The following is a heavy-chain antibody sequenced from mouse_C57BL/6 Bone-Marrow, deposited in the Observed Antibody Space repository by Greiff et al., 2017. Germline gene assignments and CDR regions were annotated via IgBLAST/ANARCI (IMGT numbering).Heavy chain of an antibody. CDR2: INPGSGGT. V-gene: IGHV1-54*01. CDR3: ASRFITTVVAPYYFDY. D-gene: IGHD1-1*01. Sequence: LQQSGAELVRPGTSVKVSCKASGYAFPNYLIEWVKQRPGQGLEWIGVINPGSGGTNYNEKFKGKATLTADKSSSTAYMQLSSLTSEDSAVYFCASRFITTVVAPYYFDYWGQGTTLTVSS. J-gene: IGHJ2*01. CDR1: GYAFPNYL.